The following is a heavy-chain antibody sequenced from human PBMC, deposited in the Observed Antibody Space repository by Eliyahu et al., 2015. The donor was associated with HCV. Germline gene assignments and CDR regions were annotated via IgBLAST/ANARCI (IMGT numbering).Heavy chain of an antibody. CDR3: ARDRGASMVQEHAFDI. CDR2: INPNSGGT. D-gene: IGHD3-10*01. J-gene: IGHJ3*02. CDR1: GYTFTGYY. Sequence: QVQLVQSGAEVKKPGASVKVSCKASGYTFTGYYMHWLRQAPGQGLEWMGWINPNSGGTNYAQKFQGRVTMTRDTSISTAYMELSRLRSDDTAVYYCARDRGASMVQEHAFDIWGQGTMVTVSS. V-gene: IGHV1-2*02.